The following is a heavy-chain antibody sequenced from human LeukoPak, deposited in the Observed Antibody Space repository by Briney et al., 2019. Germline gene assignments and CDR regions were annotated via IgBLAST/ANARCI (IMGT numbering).Heavy chain of an antibody. Sequence: PSETLSLTCAVFGGSFSGYYWSCIRQSPGKGPEWIGEINHSGSTNYNPSLKSRVTISVDTSKNQFSLKLSSVTAADTAVYYCARDYGATTDYFDYWGQGTLVTVSS. V-gene: IGHV4-34*01. J-gene: IGHJ4*02. CDR2: INHSGST. CDR3: ARDYGATTDYFDY. CDR1: GGSFSGYY. D-gene: IGHD4-17*01.